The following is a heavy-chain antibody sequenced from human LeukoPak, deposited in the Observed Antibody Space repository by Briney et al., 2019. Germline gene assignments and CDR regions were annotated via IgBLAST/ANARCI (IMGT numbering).Heavy chain of an antibody. Sequence: GGSLRLSCAASGFTFSSYAMSWVRQAPGKGLEWVSAISGSGGSTYYADSVKGRFTISRDNSKNTLYLQMNSLRAEDTAVYYCAKVRSGWYNTGIDYWGQGTLVTVSS. J-gene: IGHJ4*02. CDR1: GFTFSSYA. CDR2: ISGSGGST. CDR3: AKVRSGWYNTGIDY. D-gene: IGHD6-19*01. V-gene: IGHV3-23*01.